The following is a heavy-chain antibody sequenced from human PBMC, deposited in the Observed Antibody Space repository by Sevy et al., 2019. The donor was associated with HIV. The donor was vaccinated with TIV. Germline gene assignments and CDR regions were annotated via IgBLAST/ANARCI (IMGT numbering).Heavy chain of an antibody. Sequence: GGSLRLSCAASGFTFAKYSMSWVRQAPGKGLEWVSTFSFGCGRINYADSVKGRFTISRDDSKNTLFLQMNSLRAEDTATYFCAREGCTQPHDYWGQETLVTVSS. CDR1: GFTFAKYS. CDR2: FSFGCGRI. CDR3: AREGCTQPHDY. V-gene: IGHV3-23*01. J-gene: IGHJ4*02. D-gene: IGHD2-8*01.